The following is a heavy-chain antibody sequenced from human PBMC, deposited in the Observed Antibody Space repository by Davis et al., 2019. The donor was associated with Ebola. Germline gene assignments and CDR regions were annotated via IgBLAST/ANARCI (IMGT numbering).Heavy chain of an antibody. J-gene: IGHJ4*02. CDR3: ASGIGGAH. V-gene: IGHV3-7*03. CDR1: GLTFSTYW. D-gene: IGHD3-16*01. CDR2: IKEDGSEK. Sequence: PGGSLRLSCAVSGLTFSTYWMSWVRQAPGKGLEWMANIKEDGSEKYYVDSVKGRFTVSRDNARNSLYLQMNSLRPEDTAVYYCASGIGGAHWGQGTLVTVSS.